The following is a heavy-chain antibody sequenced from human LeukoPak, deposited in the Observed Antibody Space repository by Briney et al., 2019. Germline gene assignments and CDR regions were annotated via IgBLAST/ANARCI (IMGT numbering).Heavy chain of an antibody. CDR3: ARGGSYSDHLDY. J-gene: IGHJ4*02. CDR1: GFTFSSYD. D-gene: IGHD1-26*01. V-gene: IGHV3-13*01. CDR2: IGTAGDT. Sequence: GALRLSCAASGFTFSSYDMHWVRQATGKGLEWVSAIGTAGDTYYPGSVKGRFTISRENAKNSLYLQMNSLRAGDTAVYYCARGGSYSDHLDYWGQGTLVTVSS.